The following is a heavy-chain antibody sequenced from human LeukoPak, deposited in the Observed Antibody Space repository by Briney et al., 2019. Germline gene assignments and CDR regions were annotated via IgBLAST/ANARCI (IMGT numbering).Heavy chain of an antibody. CDR3: VRESKEDYFDY. CDR1: GFTFSTSA. V-gene: IGHV3-23*01. CDR2: ISGSGVT. J-gene: IGHJ4*02. D-gene: IGHD4-11*01. Sequence: GGSLRLSCAASGFTFSTSAMTWVRQAPGKGLEWVSGISGSGVTDYADSVKGRFTISRDNSKNTLYLQMNSLRLEDTAVYYCVRESKEDYFDYWGQGTLVTVSS.